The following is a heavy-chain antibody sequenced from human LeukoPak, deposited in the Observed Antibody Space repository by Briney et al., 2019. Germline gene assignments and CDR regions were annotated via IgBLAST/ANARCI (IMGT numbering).Heavy chain of an antibody. CDR1: GYTFTSYD. J-gene: IGHJ4*02. Sequence: ASVKVSCKASGYTFTSYDINWVRQATGQGLEWMGWMNPNSANTGYAQKFQGRVTITRNTSISTAYMELSSLRSEDTAVYYCARGKQKGAARGFDYWGQGTLVTVSS. CDR3: ARGKQKGAARGFDY. D-gene: IGHD6-6*01. V-gene: IGHV1-8*03. CDR2: MNPNSANT.